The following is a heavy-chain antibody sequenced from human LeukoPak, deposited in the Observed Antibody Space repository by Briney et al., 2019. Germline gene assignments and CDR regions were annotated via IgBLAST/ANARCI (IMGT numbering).Heavy chain of an antibody. CDR2: TSAYNGNT. CDR3: AKGVGYCSGGSCQQFDY. V-gene: IGHV1-18*01. CDR1: GYTFTSYG. D-gene: IGHD2-15*01. Sequence: ASVKVSCKASGYTFTSYGISWVRQAPGQGLEWMGWTSAYNGNTNYAQKLQGRVTMTTDTSTSTAYMELRSLRSDDTAVYYCAKGVGYCSGGSCQQFDYWGQGTLVTVSS. J-gene: IGHJ4*02.